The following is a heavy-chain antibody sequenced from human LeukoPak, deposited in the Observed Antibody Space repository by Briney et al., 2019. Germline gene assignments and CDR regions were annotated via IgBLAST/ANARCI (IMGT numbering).Heavy chain of an antibody. CDR3: AKEVRESAWFYFDH. CDR2: IRSTGEST. CDR1: GFTFSAYA. V-gene: IGHV3-23*01. J-gene: IGHJ4*02. D-gene: IGHD3-10*01. Sequence: PGRSLRLSCAASGFTFSAYAMTWVRQAPGKGLEWVSSIRSTGESTYYADSVKGRFTISRDNSRNTLYLQMNSLRAEDTAVYYCAKEVRESAWFYFDHWGQGTLATVSS.